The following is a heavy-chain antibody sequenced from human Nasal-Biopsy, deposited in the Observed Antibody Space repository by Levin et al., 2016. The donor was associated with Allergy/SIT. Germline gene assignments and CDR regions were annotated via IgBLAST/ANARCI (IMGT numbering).Heavy chain of an antibody. CDR2: MNEDGTQK. D-gene: IGHD1-26*01. CDR1: GFPFGNYW. CDR3: ARRRYGAAEYLNH. J-gene: IGHJ1*01. V-gene: IGHV3-7*05. Sequence: GESLKISCAGSGFPFGNYWMNWVRQAPGKGLEWVANMNEDGTQKYYLDSVEGRFTISRDNAKNSLFLQMDSLRVEDTAVYYCARRRYGAAEYLNHWGQGALVSVSS.